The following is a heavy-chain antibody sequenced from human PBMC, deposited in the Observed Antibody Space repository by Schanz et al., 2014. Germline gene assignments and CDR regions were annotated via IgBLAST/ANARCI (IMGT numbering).Heavy chain of an antibody. D-gene: IGHD3-16*02. J-gene: IGHJ6*02. V-gene: IGHV1-8*01. CDR2: MNPNRGNA. CDR1: GYTFNTYD. Sequence: QVQLVQSGAEVREPGASVKVSCKASGYTFNTYDINWVRQAPGQGLEWMGWMNPNRGNAGFAQNFQGRVTLTRDTTITTAYMELTILRPEDTVVDYGAGRRGWGSDRYCPYGLDVWGQGTTVTVSS. CDR3: AGRRGWGSDRYCPYGLDV.